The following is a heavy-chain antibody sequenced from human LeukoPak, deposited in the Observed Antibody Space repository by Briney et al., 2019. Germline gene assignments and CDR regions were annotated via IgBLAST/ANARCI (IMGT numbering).Heavy chain of an antibody. V-gene: IGHV4-4*07. CDR1: GGSISSYY. Sequence: SETLSLTCTVSGGSISSYYWSWIRQPAGKGLEWIGRIYTSGSTNYNPSLKSRVTMSVDTSKNQFSLKLSSVTAADTAGYYCARGSPYCSSTSCLRFDPWGQGTLVTVSS. D-gene: IGHD2-2*01. J-gene: IGHJ5*02. CDR3: ARGSPYCSSTSCLRFDP. CDR2: IYTSGST.